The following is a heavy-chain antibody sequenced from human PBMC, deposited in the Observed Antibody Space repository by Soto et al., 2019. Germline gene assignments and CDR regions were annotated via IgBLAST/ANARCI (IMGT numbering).Heavy chain of an antibody. CDR3: TTRLGQQLVPFDF. V-gene: IGHV3-15*01. Sequence: EVQLVESGGGLVKPGGSLRLSCAASGFRFSTAWMGWVRQSPGKGLEWVGRIKSKSEGGTTDYAAPVKGRFTISRDDSKNTLYLQMDSLKTEDTAFYSCTTRLGQQLVPFDFWGQGTLVTVSS. CDR1: GFRFSTAW. D-gene: IGHD6-13*01. J-gene: IGHJ4*02. CDR2: IKSKSEGGTT.